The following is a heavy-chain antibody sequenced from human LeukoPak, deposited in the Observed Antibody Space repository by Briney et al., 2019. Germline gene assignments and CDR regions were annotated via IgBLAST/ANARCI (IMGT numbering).Heavy chain of an antibody. CDR2: IGTAGDT. CDR3: STDYWRLGFDY. CDR1: GFTFSNYA. J-gene: IGHJ4*02. D-gene: IGHD1-1*01. Sequence: PGGSLRLSCAASGFTFSNYAMHWVRQATGKGLEWVSAIGTAGDTFYPGSVKGRFTISRENAKNSLYLQMNSLRAEDTAVYYCSTDYWRLGFDYWAQGTLVTVSS. V-gene: IGHV3-13*01.